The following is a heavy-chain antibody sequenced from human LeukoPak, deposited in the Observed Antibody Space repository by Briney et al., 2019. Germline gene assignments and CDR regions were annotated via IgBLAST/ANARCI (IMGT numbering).Heavy chain of an antibody. CDR3: AREDGTFQY. CDR1: GFTFGSYS. V-gene: IGHV3-21*04. J-gene: IGHJ1*01. Sequence: GGSLRLSCAASGFTFGSYSMNWVRQAPGKGLEWVSSISSSSSYIYYADSVKGRFTISRDNAKNSLYLQMNSLRVEDTAVYYCAREDGTFQYWGQGTLVTVSS. CDR2: ISSSSSYI.